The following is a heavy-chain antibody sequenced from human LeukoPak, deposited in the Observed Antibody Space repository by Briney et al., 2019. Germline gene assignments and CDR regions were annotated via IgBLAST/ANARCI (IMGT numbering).Heavy chain of an antibody. Sequence: SETLSLTCAVYGGSFSGYYWSWIRQPPGKGLEWIGEINHSGSTNYNPSLKSRVTISVDTFKNQFSLKLSSVTAADTAVYYCARGRTILGYWGQGTLVTVSS. CDR1: GGSFSGYY. V-gene: IGHV4-34*01. CDR2: INHSGST. J-gene: IGHJ4*02. CDR3: ARGRTILGY.